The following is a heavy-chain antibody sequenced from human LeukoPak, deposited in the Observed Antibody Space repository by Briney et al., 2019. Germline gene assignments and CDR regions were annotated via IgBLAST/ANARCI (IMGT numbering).Heavy chain of an antibody. D-gene: IGHD4-23*01. CDR3: ARVGGNSVAGAFDL. Sequence: SETLSLTCTVSGGSITSSSYYWGWIRQPPGKGLEWIGSMSYSGGTYYNSSLKSRVSISVNTSKNQFSLNLSSVTDADTAVYYCARVGGNSVAGAFDLWGQGTMVTVSS. CDR2: MSYSGGT. V-gene: IGHV4-39*07. J-gene: IGHJ3*01. CDR1: GGSITSSSYY.